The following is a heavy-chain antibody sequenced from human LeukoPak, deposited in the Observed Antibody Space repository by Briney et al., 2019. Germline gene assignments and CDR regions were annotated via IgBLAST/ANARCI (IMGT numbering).Heavy chain of an antibody. V-gene: IGHV4-59*08. CDR1: GDSISDYY. J-gene: IGHJ4*02. D-gene: IGHD3-9*01. CDR2: LYYSGST. Sequence: SETLSLTCTVSGDSISDYYWSWTRQPPGKGLEWVAYLYYSGSTVYNPSLKSRVTISVDTSKKQISLKLSSVTAADSAVYYCVRRVRYFGQNDYWGQGTLVTVSS. CDR3: VRRVRYFGQNDY.